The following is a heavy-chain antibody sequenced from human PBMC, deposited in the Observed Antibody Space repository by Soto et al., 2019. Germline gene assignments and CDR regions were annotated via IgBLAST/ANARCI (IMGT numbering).Heavy chain of an antibody. Sequence: QVQLVQSGAAVKKPGASVKVSCKASGYTFSSYDINWVRQATGQGLEWMGWLNPNSGDTGYAQKFQGRVTLTRNTSINTAYIELSSLTSDDTAVYYCAASGGGWYLYWGQGTLGTVST. CDR3: AASGGGWYLY. V-gene: IGHV1-8*01. CDR2: LNPNSGDT. D-gene: IGHD6-19*01. CDR1: GYTFSSYD. J-gene: IGHJ4*02.